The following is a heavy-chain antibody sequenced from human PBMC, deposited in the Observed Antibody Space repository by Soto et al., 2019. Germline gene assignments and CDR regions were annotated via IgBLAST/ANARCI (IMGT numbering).Heavy chain of an antibody. J-gene: IGHJ6*02. CDR3: ARGRGYSVGSNGVDV. CDR1: GYTFISFS. D-gene: IGHD5-18*01. CDR2: ITAGNDNT. Sequence: QVQLVQSGAQVKTPGASVKVSCKASGYTFISFSIHWLRQAPGQRPEWMGWITAGNDNTYFSQKFQGRVTITRDTSANKVYMEVSSIRSEDTAVYYCARGRGYSVGSNGVDVWGQGTTVIVSS. V-gene: IGHV1-3*01.